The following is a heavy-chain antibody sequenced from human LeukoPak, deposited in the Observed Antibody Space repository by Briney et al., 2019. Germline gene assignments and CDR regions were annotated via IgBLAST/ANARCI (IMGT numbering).Heavy chain of an antibody. J-gene: IGHJ4*02. CDR3: AKANYDFWSGSPYYYFDY. CDR1: GFTFSSYA. CDR2: ISGSGGST. Sequence: GGSLRLSCAASGFTFSSYAMSWVRQAPGKGLEWVSAISGSGGSTYYADSVKGRFTISRDNSKNTLYLQMNSLRAEDTAVYYCAKANYDFWSGSPYYYFDYWGQGTLVTVSS. D-gene: IGHD3-3*01. V-gene: IGHV3-23*01.